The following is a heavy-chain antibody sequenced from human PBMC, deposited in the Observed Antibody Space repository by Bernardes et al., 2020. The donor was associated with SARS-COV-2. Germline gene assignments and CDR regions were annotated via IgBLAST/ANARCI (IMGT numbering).Heavy chain of an antibody. V-gene: IGHV4-59*08. J-gene: IGHJ3*01. CDR3: ARPRSRGYVNDGFGV. Sequence: SDTLSLTCSVSGASISSAYWMWIRQPPGKRLEWIGYVYYTGNTNYNPSLKSRVTISVDTSKNQFSLKLSSVTAADTALYYCARPRSRGYVNDGFGVWGQGTMVTVSA. D-gene: IGHD3-22*01. CDR2: VYYTGNT. CDR1: GASISSAY.